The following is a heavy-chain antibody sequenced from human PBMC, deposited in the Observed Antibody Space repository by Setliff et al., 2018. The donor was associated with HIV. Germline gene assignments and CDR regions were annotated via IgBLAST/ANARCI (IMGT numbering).Heavy chain of an antibody. CDR2: IKSKTDGGTT. Sequence: GGSLRLSCAASGFTLSNAWMSWVRQAPGKGLEWVGRIKSKTDGGTTDYAAPVKGRFTISRDDSKNTLYLQMNSLKTEDTAVYYCTTRTNFWSGYYTGNSGQGTLVTVSS. D-gene: IGHD3-3*01. J-gene: IGHJ4*02. V-gene: IGHV3-15*01. CDR1: GFTLSNAW. CDR3: TTRTNFWSGYYTGN.